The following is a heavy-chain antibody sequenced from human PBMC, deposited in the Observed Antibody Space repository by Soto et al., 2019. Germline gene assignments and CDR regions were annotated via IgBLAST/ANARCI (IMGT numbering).Heavy chain of an antibody. D-gene: IGHD2-2*02. Sequence: QVQLVQSGAEVKKPGASVKVSCKASGYTFTSYGISWVRQAPGQGLEWMGWISAYNGNTNYAQKLQGRVTMTTDTSTSTAYMELRSLRSDDTAVYYCVRANGCSSTSCYTYYFDYWGQGTLVTVSS. J-gene: IGHJ4*02. CDR1: GYTFTSYG. CDR2: ISAYNGNT. CDR3: VRANGCSSTSCYTYYFDY. V-gene: IGHV1-18*04.